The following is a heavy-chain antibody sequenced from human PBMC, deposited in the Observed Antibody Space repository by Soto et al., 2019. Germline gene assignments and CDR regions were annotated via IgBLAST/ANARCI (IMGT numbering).Heavy chain of an antibody. J-gene: IGHJ5*02. CDR2: IYYSGSI. Sequence: SETLSLTCTVSGGSISSGVYYWSWIRQHPGKGLEWIGYIYYSGSIYYNPSLKSRITISIDTSKNQFSLNMNSMTAADTAVYYCATEGGVVDANWFGPWGQGTLVTVSS. V-gene: IGHV4-31*03. CDR1: GGSISSGVYY. CDR3: ATEGGVVDANWFGP. D-gene: IGHD3-22*01.